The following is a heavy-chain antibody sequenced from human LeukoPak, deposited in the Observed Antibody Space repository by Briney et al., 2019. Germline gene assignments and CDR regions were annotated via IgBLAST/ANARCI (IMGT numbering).Heavy chain of an antibody. CDR2: ISGSGGST. Sequence: GGSLRLSCAASGFTFSSYGMSWVRQAPGKGLEWVSAISGSGGSTYYADSVKVRFTISRDNSKNTLYLQMNSLRAEDTAVYYCAKDGYSSSWYDFDYWGQGTLVTVSS. J-gene: IGHJ4*02. CDR3: AKDGYSSSWYDFDY. CDR1: GFTFSSYG. V-gene: IGHV3-23*01. D-gene: IGHD6-13*01.